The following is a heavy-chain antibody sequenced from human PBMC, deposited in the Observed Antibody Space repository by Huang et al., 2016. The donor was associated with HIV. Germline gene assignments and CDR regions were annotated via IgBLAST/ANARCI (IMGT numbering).Heavy chain of an antibody. D-gene: IGHD3-3*01. J-gene: IGHJ6*02. CDR2: VNDSGAT. V-gene: IGHV4-34*02. CDR3: ARQWTILEWLLGLDV. Sequence: QMQLQQRGAGLLKPSETLSLTCGVSGGSFTGNYLTWIRQAPGKGLEWIGEVNDSGATNYNPSLNGRVTISLDKSNRECSLNLRSVTAADTAVYYCARQWTILEWLLGLDVWGQGTTVIVSS. CDR1: GGSFTGNY.